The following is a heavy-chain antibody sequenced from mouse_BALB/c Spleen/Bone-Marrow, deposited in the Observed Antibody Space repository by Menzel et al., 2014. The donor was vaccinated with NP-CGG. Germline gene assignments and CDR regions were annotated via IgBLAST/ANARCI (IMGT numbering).Heavy chain of an antibody. V-gene: IGHV4-1*02. Sequence: EVQLQESGGGLVQPGGSLKLSCAASGFDFSRYWMSWVRQAPGRGLEWIGEINPDSSTINYTPSLKDKFIISRDNAKNTLYLQMSKVRSEDTALYYCARNACYAMDYWGQRTSVTVSS. CDR3: ARNACYAMDY. CDR2: INPDSSTI. CDR1: GFDFSRYW. J-gene: IGHJ4*01.